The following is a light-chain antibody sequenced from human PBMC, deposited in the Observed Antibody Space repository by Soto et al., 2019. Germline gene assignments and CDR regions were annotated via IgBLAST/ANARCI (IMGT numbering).Light chain of an antibody. CDR1: QSIPNSY. CDR3: QQYGGSPWT. CDR2: GAY. V-gene: IGKV3-20*01. Sequence: EIVLTQSPGTLSLSPGERATLSGRASQSIPNSYLAWYQQRPGQAPRLLLYGAYNRATGIPARFSGSGSGTDFTLTISRLEPEDFAMYYCQQYGGSPWTFGQGTKVDI. J-gene: IGKJ1*01.